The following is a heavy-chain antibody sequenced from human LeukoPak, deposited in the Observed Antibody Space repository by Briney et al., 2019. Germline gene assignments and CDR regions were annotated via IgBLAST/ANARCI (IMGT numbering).Heavy chain of an antibody. V-gene: IGHV4-59*08. CDR1: GGSISRYY. J-gene: IGHJ4*02. CDR2: IYYSGST. CDR3: ARHEAQDFDY. Sequence: SETLSLTCIVSGGSISRYYWSWIRQPPGKGLEWIGYIYYSGSTNYNPSLKSRVTISVDTSKNQFSLKLSSVTATDTAVYYCARHEAQDFDYWGQGTLVTVSS.